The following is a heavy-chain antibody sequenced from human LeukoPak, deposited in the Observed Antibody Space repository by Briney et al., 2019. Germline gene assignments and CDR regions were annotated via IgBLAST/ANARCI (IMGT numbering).Heavy chain of an antibody. Sequence: GGSLRLSCAASGFTFSSYWMHWVRQAPGKGLVWVSRINSDGSSTSYADSVKGRFTISRDNAKNTLYLQMNSLRAEDTAVYYCAREYSSSPGVNWFDPWGQGTLVTVSS. CDR2: INSDGSST. CDR3: AREYSSSPGVNWFDP. V-gene: IGHV3-74*01. D-gene: IGHD6-6*01. J-gene: IGHJ5*02. CDR1: GFTFSSYW.